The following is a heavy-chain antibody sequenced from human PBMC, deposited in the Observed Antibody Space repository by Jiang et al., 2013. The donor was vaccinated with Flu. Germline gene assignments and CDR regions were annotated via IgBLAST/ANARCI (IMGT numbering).Heavy chain of an antibody. CDR2: IYPDDSDT. Sequence: GAEVKKPGESLKISCKGSGHRVTAYWIGWVRQMPGKGLESMGVIYPDDSDTRYSPPFQGQVTISVDKSISTAYLQWSSLKASDTAMYYCARLRLGVGAAGGDAFDIWGQGTMVTVSS. CDR3: ARLRLGVGAAGGDAFDI. V-gene: IGHV5-51*01. CDR1: GHRVTAYW. D-gene: IGHD1-26*01. J-gene: IGHJ3*02.